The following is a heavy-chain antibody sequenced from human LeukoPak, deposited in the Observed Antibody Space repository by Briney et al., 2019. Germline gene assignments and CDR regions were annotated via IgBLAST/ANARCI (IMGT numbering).Heavy chain of an antibody. D-gene: IGHD3-10*01. V-gene: IGHV3-23*01. Sequence: GGSLRLSCAASGFTFTSYAMTWVRHSSGKGLEWVSSIDADGAATFYADSVKGRFSISRDNAKNTVGLQMHSLTAEDSAVYYCAKDQSYYNWFDPRGQGTLVTVSS. J-gene: IGHJ5*02. CDR1: GFTFTSYA. CDR3: AKDQSYYNWFDP. CDR2: IDADGAAT.